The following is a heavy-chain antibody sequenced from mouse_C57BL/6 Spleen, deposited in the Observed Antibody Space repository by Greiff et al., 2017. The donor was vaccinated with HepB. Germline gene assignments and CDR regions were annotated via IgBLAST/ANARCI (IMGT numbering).Heavy chain of an antibody. CDR2: IYPGDGDT. CDR1: GYAFSSYW. CDR3: AREGDYGSSFPWFAY. Sequence: VKLMESGAELVKPGASVKISCKASGYAFSSYWMNWVKQRPGKGLEWIGQIYPGDGDTNYNGKFKGKATLTADKSSSTAYMQLSSLTSEDSAVYFCAREGDYGSSFPWFAYWGQGTLVTVSA. J-gene: IGHJ3*01. D-gene: IGHD1-1*01. V-gene: IGHV1-80*01.